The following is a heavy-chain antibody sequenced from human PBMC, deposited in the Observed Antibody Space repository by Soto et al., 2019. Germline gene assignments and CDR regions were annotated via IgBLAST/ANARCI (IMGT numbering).Heavy chain of an antibody. J-gene: IGHJ4*02. Sequence: VKVSCKASGYTFTNYYMHWVRQAPGQGLEWMGIIKPTGGETTYAQKFQGHVTISADKSISTAYLQWSSLKASDTAMYYCARLQAAAGDNDLTFDYWGQGTLVTVSS. CDR2: IKPTGGET. CDR1: GYTFTNYY. D-gene: IGHD6-13*01. CDR3: ARLQAAAGDNDLTFDY. V-gene: IGHV1-46*01.